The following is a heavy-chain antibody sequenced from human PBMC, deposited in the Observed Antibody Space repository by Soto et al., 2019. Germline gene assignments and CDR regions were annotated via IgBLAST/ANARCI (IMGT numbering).Heavy chain of an antibody. V-gene: IGHV4-34*01. CDR2: INHSGST. D-gene: IGHD6-13*01. CDR1: GGSCIDYC. CDR3: ARAWGGSWYVPGFAY. J-gene: IGHJ4*02. Sequence: LETLSLTCAVYGGSCIDYCWSCIRQPPGKGLEWIGEINHSGSTNYNPSLKSRVTISVDTSKNQFSLKLSSVTAADTAVYYCARAWGGSWYVPGFAYRGQGTLVTVSS.